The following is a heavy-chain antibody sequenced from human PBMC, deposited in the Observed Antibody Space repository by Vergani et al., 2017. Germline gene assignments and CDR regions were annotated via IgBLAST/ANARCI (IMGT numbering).Heavy chain of an antibody. CDR3: AKLPREDSGYFDY. CDR1: GFTFSSYA. D-gene: IGHD1-26*01. V-gene: IGHV3-23*03. CDR2: IYSGGSST. J-gene: IGHJ4*02. Sequence: EVQLLESGGGLVQPGGSLRLSCAASGFTFSSYAMSWVRQAPGKGLEWVSVIYSGGSSTYYADSVKGRFTISRDNSKNTLYLQMNSLRAEDTAVYYCAKLPREDSGYFDYWGQGTLVTVSS.